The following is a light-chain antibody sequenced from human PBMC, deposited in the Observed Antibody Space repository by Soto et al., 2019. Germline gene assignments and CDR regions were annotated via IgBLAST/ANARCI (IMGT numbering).Light chain of an antibody. CDR3: AAWDDSLSGPGV. CDR2: KNN. CDR1: SSNIGNFY. Sequence: QSVLTQPPSASGTPGQRVTISCSGSSSNIGNFYVYWYQQLPGTAPKLLIYKNNQRPLGVPDRFSGSKSGTSASLAISGLRSEDEADYYCAAWDDSLSGPGVFGGDTQLTVL. V-gene: IGLV1-47*01. J-gene: IGLJ7*01.